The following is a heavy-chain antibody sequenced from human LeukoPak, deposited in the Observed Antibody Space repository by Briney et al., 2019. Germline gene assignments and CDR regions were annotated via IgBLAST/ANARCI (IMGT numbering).Heavy chain of an antibody. Sequence: SETLSLTCTVSGGSISSYYWSWIRQPPGKGLEWIGYIYYSGSTNYNPSLKSRVTISVDTSKNQFSLKLSSVTAADTAVYYCAHDSRSRWPTPAYYYYYSMTSGAKGPRSPSP. D-gene: IGHD6-13*01. CDR3: AHDSRSRWPTPAYYYYYSMTS. CDR1: GGSISSYY. V-gene: IGHV4-59*01. J-gene: IGHJ6*03. CDR2: IYYSGST.